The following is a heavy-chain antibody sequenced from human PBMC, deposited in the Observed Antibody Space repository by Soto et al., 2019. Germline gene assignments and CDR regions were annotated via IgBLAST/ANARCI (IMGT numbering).Heavy chain of an antibody. Sequence: QVQLVESGGGLVKPGGSLRLSCAASGFTFSDYYMSWIRQAPGKGLEWFSYIRSMGSDIYYATSVKGRFTISRDNAKKLLHLQMNSLRAEDTAVYYCARDMYYDILTGYDVYYYYGMDVWGQGTTVTVSS. V-gene: IGHV3-11*01. J-gene: IGHJ6*02. D-gene: IGHD3-9*01. CDR2: IRSMGSDI. CDR3: ARDMYYDILTGYDVYYYYGMDV. CDR1: GFTFSDYY.